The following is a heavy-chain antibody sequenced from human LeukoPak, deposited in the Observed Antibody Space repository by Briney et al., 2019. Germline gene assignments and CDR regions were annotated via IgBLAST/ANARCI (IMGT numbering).Heavy chain of an antibody. CDR1: GITFSNYW. Sequence: GGSLRLSCAASGITFSNYWMTWVRQAPGKGLEWVANINQDGSGKYYVDSVKGRFTISRDNAKNSLYLQMNNLRAGDTAVYYCARPYCSGGSCYSPPDYWGQGTLVTVPS. CDR2: INQDGSGK. D-gene: IGHD2-15*01. V-gene: IGHV3-7*01. CDR3: ARPYCSGGSCYSPPDY. J-gene: IGHJ4*02.